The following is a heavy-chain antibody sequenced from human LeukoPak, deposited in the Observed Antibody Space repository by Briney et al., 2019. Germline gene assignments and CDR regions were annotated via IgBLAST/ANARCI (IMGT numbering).Heavy chain of an antibody. D-gene: IGHD3-10*01. CDR3: AKDSGGDFDY. Sequence: PGRSLRLSCAASGFTFSSYGMHWVRQAPGKGLEWVAVISYDGSNKYCADSVEGRFTISRDNSKNTLYLQMNSLRAEDTAVYYCAKDSGGDFDYWGQGTLVTVSS. J-gene: IGHJ4*02. CDR2: ISYDGSNK. CDR1: GFTFSSYG. V-gene: IGHV3-30*18.